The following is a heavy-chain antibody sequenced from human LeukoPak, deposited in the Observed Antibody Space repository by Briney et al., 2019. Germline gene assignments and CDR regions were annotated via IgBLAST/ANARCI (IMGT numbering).Heavy chain of an antibody. CDR1: GYTFTGYY. CDR2: INPNSGGT. J-gene: IGHJ4*02. V-gene: IGHV1-2*02. CDR3: ARAGALTYYYDSSGYSIDY. D-gene: IGHD3-22*01. Sequence: ASVKVSCKASGYTFTGYYMHWVRQAPGQGLEWMGWINPNSGGTNYAQKFQGRVTMTRDTSISTAYMELSRLRSDDTAVYYCARAGALTYYYDSSGYSIDYWGQGTLVTVSS.